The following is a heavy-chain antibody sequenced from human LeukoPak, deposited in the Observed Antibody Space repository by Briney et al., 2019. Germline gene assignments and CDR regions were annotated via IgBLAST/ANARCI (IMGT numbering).Heavy chain of an antibody. V-gene: IGHV5-51*01. CDR2: IYPGDSDT. J-gene: IGHJ4*02. Sequence: GESLKISCKGSGYRFTSYWIGWVRQMPGKGLEWMGIIYPGDSDTRYSPSFQGQVTISADKSISTAYLQWSSLKASDTAVYYCARPYGSGSYYAPFDYWGQGTLVTVSS. D-gene: IGHD3-10*01. CDR1: GYRFTSYW. CDR3: ARPYGSGSYYAPFDY.